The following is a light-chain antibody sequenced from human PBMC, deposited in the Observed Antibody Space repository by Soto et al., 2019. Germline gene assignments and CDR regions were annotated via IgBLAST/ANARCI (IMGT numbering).Light chain of an antibody. Sequence: QSVLTQPASVSGSPGQSITISCTGTSRDVGGYNYVSWYQQHPGKAPKLMIYDVSYRPSGVSNRFSGSKSGNTASLTISGLQAEDEADYDCSLYTTTSTLGVFGGGTKVTVL. J-gene: IGLJ3*02. V-gene: IGLV2-14*03. CDR3: SLYTTTSTLGV. CDR1: SRDVGGYNY. CDR2: DVS.